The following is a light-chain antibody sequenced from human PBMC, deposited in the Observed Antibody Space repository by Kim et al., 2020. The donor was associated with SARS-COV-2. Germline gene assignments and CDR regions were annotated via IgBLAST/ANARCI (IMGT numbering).Light chain of an antibody. Sequence: APGERATLSCRASQTVTSNYLAWYQQKPGQAPRLLIYGASSRATGIPDRFSGSGSGTDFTLTISRLEPEDFAVYYCQQYGSSPATFGQGTKVHIK. J-gene: IGKJ1*01. CDR3: QQYGSSPAT. V-gene: IGKV3-20*01. CDR1: QTVTSNY. CDR2: GAS.